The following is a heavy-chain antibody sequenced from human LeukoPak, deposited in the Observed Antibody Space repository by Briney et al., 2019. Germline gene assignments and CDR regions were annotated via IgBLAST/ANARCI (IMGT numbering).Heavy chain of an antibody. CDR2: IYYSGST. J-gene: IGHJ4*02. CDR3: ARERGYSSGWSMGY. Sequence: SETLSLTCTVSGGSISSYYWSWIRQPPGKGLEWIGYIYYSGSTNYNPSLKSRVTISVDTSKNQFSLKLSSVTAADTAVYYCARERGYSSGWSMGYWGQGTLVTVSS. D-gene: IGHD6-19*01. V-gene: IGHV4-59*12. CDR1: GGSISSYY.